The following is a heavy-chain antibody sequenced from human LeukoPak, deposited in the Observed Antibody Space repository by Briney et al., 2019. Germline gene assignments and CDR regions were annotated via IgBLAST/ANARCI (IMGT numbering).Heavy chain of an antibody. CDR1: GYTFTSYD. CDR3: ATSYYDFWSGYYTGVSSQYDY. CDR2: INPSGGST. J-gene: IGHJ4*02. V-gene: IGHV1-46*01. Sequence: ASVKVSCKASGYTFTSYDINWVRQAPGQXXEWMGIINPSGGSTSYAQKFQGRVTMTRDTSTSTVYMELSSLRSEDTAVYYCATSYYDFWSGYYTGVSSQYDYWGQGTLVTVSS. D-gene: IGHD3-3*01.